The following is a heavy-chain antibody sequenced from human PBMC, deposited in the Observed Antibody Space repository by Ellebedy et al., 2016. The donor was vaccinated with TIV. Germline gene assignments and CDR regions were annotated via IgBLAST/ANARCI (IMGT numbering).Heavy chain of an antibody. CDR3: ARDFGY. Sequence: MPSETLSLTCTVSGGSISGYQWGWIRQPPGKGLEWIGYNSDSGRTNYDPSLKSRITILVDASKNQFSLKLSSVTAADTAVYYCARDFGYWGQGTLVTVSS. CDR1: GGSISGYQ. V-gene: IGHV4-59*08. J-gene: IGHJ4*02. CDR2: NSDSGRT.